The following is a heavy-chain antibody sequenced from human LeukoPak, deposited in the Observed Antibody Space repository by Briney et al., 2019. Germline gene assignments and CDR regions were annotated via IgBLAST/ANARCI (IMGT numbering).Heavy chain of an antibody. D-gene: IGHD5-18*01. J-gene: IGHJ3*02. Sequence: GGSLRLSCAASGFTFSSYWMSWVRQAPGKGLEWVANIKQDGSEKYYVDSVKGRFTISRDNAKNSLYLQMNSLRAEDTAVYYCARDRIQLWLQGSNAFDIWGQGTMVTVSS. CDR3: ARDRIQLWLQGSNAFDI. CDR1: GFTFSSYW. CDR2: IKQDGSEK. V-gene: IGHV3-7*01.